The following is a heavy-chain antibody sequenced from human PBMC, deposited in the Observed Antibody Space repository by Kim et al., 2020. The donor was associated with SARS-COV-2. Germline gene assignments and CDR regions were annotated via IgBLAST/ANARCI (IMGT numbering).Heavy chain of an antibody. V-gene: IGHV4-39*07. D-gene: IGHD5-12*01. Sequence: SETLSLTCTVSGGSISSSSYYWGWIRQPPGKGLEWIGSIYYSGSTYYNPSLKSRVTISVDTSKNQFSLKLSSVTAADTAVYYCARDLFNGYSGYGSLQWLPPYGFYDYGMDGSGQGATLTGSS. CDR1: GGSISSSSYY. CDR3: ARDLFNGYSGYGSLQWLPPYGFYDYGMDG. CDR2: IYYSGST. J-gene: IGHJ6*01.